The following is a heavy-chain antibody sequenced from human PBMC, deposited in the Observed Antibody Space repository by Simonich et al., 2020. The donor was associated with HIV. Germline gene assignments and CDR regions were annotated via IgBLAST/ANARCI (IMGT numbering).Heavy chain of an antibody. Sequence: QVQLQQWGAGLLKPSETLSLTCAVYGGSFSGYYWSWIRHPPGKGVEWIGEINHSGNTNYKSSLNSRATISVDKSKNQFSLKLSSVTAADTAIYYCARRDRELILYFDYWGQGNLVTVSS. CDR1: GGSFSGYY. CDR2: INHSGNT. J-gene: IGHJ4*02. V-gene: IGHV4-34*01. D-gene: IGHD3-3*01. CDR3: ARRDRELILYFDY.